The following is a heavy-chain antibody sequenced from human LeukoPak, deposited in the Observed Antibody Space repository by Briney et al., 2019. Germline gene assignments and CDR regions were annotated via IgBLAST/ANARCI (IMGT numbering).Heavy chain of an antibody. Sequence: PGGSLRLSCAASGFTFSNYWMHWVRQTPGKGLVWVSCISSDGSVTSYADSVKGRFSISRDNAKNTLYLHMSSLRAEDTALYYCARALIGPMSLGADFWGQGSLVTVSS. J-gene: IGHJ4*02. CDR1: GFTFSNYW. CDR3: ARALIGPMSLGADF. CDR2: ISSDGSVT. V-gene: IGHV3-74*01. D-gene: IGHD1-26*01.